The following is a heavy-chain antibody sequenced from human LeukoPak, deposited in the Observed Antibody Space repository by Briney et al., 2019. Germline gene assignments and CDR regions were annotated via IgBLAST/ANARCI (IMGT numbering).Heavy chain of an antibody. Sequence: PGGSLRLSCAASGFTFSEYWMLWVRQAPGKGLESVSRINTDGTVTTYADSVKGRFTVSRYNADNTMFLQMNSVRDEDTAVYYCATKQWLAPPPDSWGQGTPVTVSS. V-gene: IGHV3-74*01. CDR2: INTDGTVT. CDR1: GFTFSEYW. D-gene: IGHD6-19*01. J-gene: IGHJ4*02. CDR3: ATKQWLAPPPDS.